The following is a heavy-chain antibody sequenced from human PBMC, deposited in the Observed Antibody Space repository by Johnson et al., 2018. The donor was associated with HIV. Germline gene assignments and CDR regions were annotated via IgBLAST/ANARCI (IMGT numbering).Heavy chain of an antibody. CDR1: GFTFGDYS. V-gene: IGHV3-48*03. CDR2: ISTSDGTI. J-gene: IGHJ3*02. D-gene: IGHD5-18*01. CDR3: ARAYTYGAFDI. Sequence: VQLVESGGGLVQPGRSLRLSCTASGFTFGDYSMSWVRQAPGKGLEWVSYISTSDGTIYSADTVKGRFSISRDNSKNTLYLQMNSLRVDDTAIYYCARAYTYGAFDIWGQGTMVTVSS.